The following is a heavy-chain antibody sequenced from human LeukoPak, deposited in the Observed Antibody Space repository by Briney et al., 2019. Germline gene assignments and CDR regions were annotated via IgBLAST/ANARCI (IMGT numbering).Heavy chain of an antibody. D-gene: IGHD1-1*01. CDR2: ISNSGST. Sequence: AETLCLTRAVSGDAIMSHYWSWSRQPPGKGLEWIGYISNSGSTDYNTSLRSRVTISINTPKNQFSLRLTSVTAADSAVYYCVRDALEGYYSYYYMDVWGRGTTVTVSS. CDR1: GDAIMSHY. V-gene: IGHV4-59*11. CDR3: VRDALEGYYSYYYMDV. J-gene: IGHJ6*03.